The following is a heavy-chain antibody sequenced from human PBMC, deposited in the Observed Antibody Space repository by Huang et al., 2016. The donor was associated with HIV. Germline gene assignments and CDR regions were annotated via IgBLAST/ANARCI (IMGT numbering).Heavy chain of an antibody. Sequence: QIQLVQSGHEVKRPGASVKVSCRASGYAFRSYGLSWLRQAPGQGLEWVGSISVMGSTNVAQRFKGRVTMTTDTSSGTAYMELRGLRSDDTSIFFCARITMTGYLDYWGQGTLVTVSS. V-gene: IGHV1-18*01. CDR1: GYAFRSYG. D-gene: IGHD3-9*01. CDR2: ISVMGST. CDR3: ARITMTGYLDY. J-gene: IGHJ4*02.